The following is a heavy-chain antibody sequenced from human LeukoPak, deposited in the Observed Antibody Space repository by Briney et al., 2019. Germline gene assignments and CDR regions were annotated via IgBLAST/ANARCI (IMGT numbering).Heavy chain of an antibody. CDR1: GFPSSSYA. J-gene: IGHJ5*02. Sequence: PGGSLRLSCAASGFPSSSYAMHWVRQAPGKGLEYVSASSSNGMITYYANSVKGRFTISRDNSKNTLYLQMGSLRAEDMAVYYCARQLAGAGRGWFDPWGQGTLVTVSS. CDR2: SSSNGMIT. D-gene: IGHD6-13*01. V-gene: IGHV3-64*01. CDR3: ARQLAGAGRGWFDP.